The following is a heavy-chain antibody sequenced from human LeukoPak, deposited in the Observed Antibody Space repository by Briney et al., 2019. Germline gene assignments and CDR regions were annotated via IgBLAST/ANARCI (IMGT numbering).Heavy chain of an antibody. V-gene: IGHV1-8*01. CDR2: MNPNSGNT. Sequence: ASVKVSCKASGYTFTSYDINWVRQATGQGLEWMGWMNPNSGNTGYAQKFQGRVTMTRNTSISTAYMELSSLRSEDTAVYYCARVEAYYYDSSGRWGYYYYYMDVWGKGTTVTVSS. CDR3: ARVEAYYYDSSGRWGYYYYYMDV. CDR1: GYTFTSYD. J-gene: IGHJ6*03. D-gene: IGHD3-22*01.